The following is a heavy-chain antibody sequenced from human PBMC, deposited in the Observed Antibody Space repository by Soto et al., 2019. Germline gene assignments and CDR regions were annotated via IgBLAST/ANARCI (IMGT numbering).Heavy chain of an antibody. CDR2: INPSGGST. D-gene: IGHD5-12*01. Sequence: TSYYMHWVRQAPGQGLEWMGIINPSGGSTSYAQKFQGRVTMTRDTSTSTVYMELSSLRSEDTAVYYCARAPRMSGYDVWGQGTLVTVSS. CDR1: TSYY. V-gene: IGHV1-46*01. J-gene: IGHJ4*02. CDR3: ARAPRMSGYDV.